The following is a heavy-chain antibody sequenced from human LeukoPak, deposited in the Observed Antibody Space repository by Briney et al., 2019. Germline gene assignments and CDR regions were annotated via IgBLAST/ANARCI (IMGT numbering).Heavy chain of an antibody. CDR2: INTSGST. J-gene: IGHJ4*02. D-gene: IGHD4-17*01. Sequence: ETLSLTCAVSGGSISGYNWRWIRQRAREGLGRVGRINTSGSTNYNPALKSRVTMSVDTHKHQFSLKLSSVTAADTAVYYCARVSVTKPHFDYWGQGTMVTVSS. V-gene: IGHV4-59*10. CDR1: GGSISGYN. CDR3: ARVSVTKPHFDY.